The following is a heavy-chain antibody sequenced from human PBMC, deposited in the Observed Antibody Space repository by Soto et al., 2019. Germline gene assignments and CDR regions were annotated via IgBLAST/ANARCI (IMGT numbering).Heavy chain of an antibody. CDR2: IYYSGSS. J-gene: IGHJ3*02. CDR3: ARGNILRYFDWSMGSGAFDI. Sequence: SETLSLTCTVSGGSISSPHDYWGWIHQSPGRGLEWIASIYYSGSSYYNPSLKSRITISVDTSKNQFSLKLSSVTAADTAVYYCARGNILRYFDWSMGSGAFDIWGQGTMVTVSS. D-gene: IGHD3-9*01. V-gene: IGHV4-39*07. CDR1: GGSISSPHDY.